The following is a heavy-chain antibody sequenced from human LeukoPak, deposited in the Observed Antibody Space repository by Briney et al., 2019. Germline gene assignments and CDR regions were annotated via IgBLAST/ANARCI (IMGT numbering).Heavy chain of an antibody. J-gene: IGHJ3*02. V-gene: IGHV3-30*04. CDR1: GFTFSSYA. CDR3: ARDGPDAFDI. Sequence: GRSLRLSCAPSGFTFSSYAMHWVRQAPGKGLVWGGVISYDGSNKYYADSGKVRFTISRDNSKNTLYLQMNGLRAEDTAVYYCARDGPDAFDIWGQGTMVTVSS. CDR2: ISYDGSNK.